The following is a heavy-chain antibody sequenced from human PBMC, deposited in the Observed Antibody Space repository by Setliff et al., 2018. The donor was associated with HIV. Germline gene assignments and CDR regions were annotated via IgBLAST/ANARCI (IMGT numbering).Heavy chain of an antibody. CDR3: ARRGMWSYETGGNPTATFDY. V-gene: IGHV4-39*01. Sequence: SETLSLTCTVSGGSINSRSYYWAWIRQPPGKGLEWVASIYFSGTPYYNPSLKNRVTISVDTSKNQFSLKLSSVTAADTAVYYCARRGMWSYETGGNPTATFDYWGQGTLVTVS. J-gene: IGHJ4*02. CDR2: IYFSGTP. CDR1: GGSINSRSYY. D-gene: IGHD2-8*02.